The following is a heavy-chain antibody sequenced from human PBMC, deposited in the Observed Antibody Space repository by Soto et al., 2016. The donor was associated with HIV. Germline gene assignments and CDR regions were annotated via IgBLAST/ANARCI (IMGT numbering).Heavy chain of an antibody. Sequence: QVQLQESGPGVVKPSETLSLTCAVSGYSIRSGYFWGWIRRPPGKGLEWIGSIFHSGSTYYNPPLKSRVTISVDTSHNHFSLKLNSVIAADTAVYYCARIGNGELPTVTASFGKWGQGTLVTVSS. CDR2: IFHSGST. D-gene: IGHD3-3*01. J-gene: IGHJ4*02. V-gene: IGHV4-38-2*01. CDR1: GYSIRSGYF. CDR3: ARIGNGELPTVTASFGK.